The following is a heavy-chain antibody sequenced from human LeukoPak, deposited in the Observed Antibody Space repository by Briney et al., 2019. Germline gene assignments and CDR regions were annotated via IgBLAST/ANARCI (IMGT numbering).Heavy chain of an antibody. J-gene: IGHJ1*01. CDR1: GFSFTNYA. CDR2: ISYDESKI. D-gene: IGHD6-25*01. Sequence: GGSLRLSCTGSGFSFTNYAMHWVRQAPGEGLEWVAVISYDESKIYYADSVKGRFTISRDLSTNTLYLQMNSLATEDTAMYFCARRPVAAEYFQHWGQGTLVTVSS. CDR3: ARRPVAAEYFQH. V-gene: IGHV3-30*03.